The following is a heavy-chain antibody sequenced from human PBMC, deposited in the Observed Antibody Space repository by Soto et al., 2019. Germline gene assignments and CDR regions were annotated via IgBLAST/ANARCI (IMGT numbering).Heavy chain of an antibody. V-gene: IGHV3-48*03. CDR2: ISSSGSTI. D-gene: IGHD1-26*01. CDR3: ARYSGSYADAFDI. J-gene: IGHJ3*02. Sequence: PGASVRLSCASSVFTSSSYEMNWVRQAPGKGLEWVSYISSSGSTIYYADSVKGRFTISRDNAKNSLYLQMNSLRAEDTAVYYCARYSGSYADAFDIWGQGTMVTVSS. CDR1: VFTSSSYE.